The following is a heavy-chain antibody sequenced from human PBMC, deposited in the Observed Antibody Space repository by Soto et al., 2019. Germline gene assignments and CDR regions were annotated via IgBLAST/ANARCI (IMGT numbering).Heavy chain of an antibody. D-gene: IGHD2-2*01. Sequence: SGFTFSSYAMSWVRQAPGKGLEWVSAISGSGGSTYYADSVKGRFTISRDNSKNTLYLQMNSLRAEDTAVYYCAKDLGYCSSTSCPPQGWFDPWGQGTLVTVSS. V-gene: IGHV3-23*01. CDR1: GFTFSSYA. CDR3: AKDLGYCSSTSCPPQGWFDP. J-gene: IGHJ5*02. CDR2: ISGSGGST.